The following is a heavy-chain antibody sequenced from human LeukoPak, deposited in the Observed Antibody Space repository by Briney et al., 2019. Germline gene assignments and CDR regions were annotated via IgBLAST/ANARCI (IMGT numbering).Heavy chain of an antibody. CDR1: GYTFTGYY. CDR2: INPNSGGT. V-gene: IGHV1-2*02. D-gene: IGHD4-23*01. CDR3: ARVGPGTVVTGNYDY. J-gene: IGHJ4*02. Sequence: ASVKVSCKASGYTFTGYYMHWVRQAPGQGLEWMGWINPNSGGTNYAQEFQGRVTMTRDTSISTAYMELSRLRSDDTAVYYCARVGPGTVVTGNYDYWGQGTLVTVSS.